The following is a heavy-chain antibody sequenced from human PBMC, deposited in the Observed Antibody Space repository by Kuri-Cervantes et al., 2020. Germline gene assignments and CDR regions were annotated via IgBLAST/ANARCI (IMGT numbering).Heavy chain of an antibody. CDR1: GFSFTTYG. J-gene: IGHJ5*01. CDR2: ISYDGSNK. D-gene: IGHD6-13*01. Sequence: GGSLRLSCAASGFSFTTYGMHWVRQAPGKGLEWVAVISYDGSNKYYADSVKGRFTLSRDNSKNTLYLQMDSLRAEDTAVYYCTRPASRGSSWNNWFDSWGQGTLVTVSS. V-gene: IGHV3-30*03. CDR3: TRPASRGSSWNNWFDS.